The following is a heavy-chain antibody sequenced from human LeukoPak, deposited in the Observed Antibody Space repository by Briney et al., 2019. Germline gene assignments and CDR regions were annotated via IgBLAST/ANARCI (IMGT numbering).Heavy chain of an antibody. CDR1: GFTFIGYW. J-gene: IGHJ5*02. CDR3: ARERGLWLIAALRNWFDP. V-gene: IGHV3-74*01. D-gene: IGHD6-6*01. CDR2: IISDGSST. Sequence: GAPRLPCAGSGFTFIGYWMHWVRQAPGKGLGWVARIISDGSSTSYADSVKGRFTISTDNAKNTLYLQMNSLRAEDTAVYYCARERGLWLIAALRNWFDPWGQGTLVTVSS.